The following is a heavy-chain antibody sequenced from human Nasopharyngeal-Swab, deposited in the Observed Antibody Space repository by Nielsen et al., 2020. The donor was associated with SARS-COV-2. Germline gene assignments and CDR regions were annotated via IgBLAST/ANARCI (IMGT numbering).Heavy chain of an antibody. Sequence: SETLSLTCTVSGGSISSGDYYWSWIRQPPGKGLEWIGYIYYSGSTYYNPSLKSRVTISVDTSKNQFSLKLSSVTAADTAVYYCAREVIEQAVSDAFDFWGQGTLVTVSS. V-gene: IGHV4-30-4*01. J-gene: IGHJ4*02. D-gene: IGHD3-16*02. CDR1: GGSISSGDYY. CDR3: AREVIEQAVSDAFDF. CDR2: IYYSGST.